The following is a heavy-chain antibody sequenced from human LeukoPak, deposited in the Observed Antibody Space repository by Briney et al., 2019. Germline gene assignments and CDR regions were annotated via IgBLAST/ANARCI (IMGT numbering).Heavy chain of an antibody. Sequence: GGSLRLSCAASGFTFSGSTMHWVRQAPGKGLEWVANIKQDGSEKYYVDSVKGRSTISRDNAKNSLYLQMNSLRAEDTAVYYCARARTVDYWGQGTLVTVSS. CDR3: ARARTVDY. J-gene: IGHJ4*02. V-gene: IGHV3-7*01. CDR2: IKQDGSEK. D-gene: IGHD2-2*01. CDR1: GFTFSGST.